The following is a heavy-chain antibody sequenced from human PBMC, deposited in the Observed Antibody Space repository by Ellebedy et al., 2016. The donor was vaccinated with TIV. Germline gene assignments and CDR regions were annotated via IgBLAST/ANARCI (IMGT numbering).Heavy chain of an antibody. CDR2: IYYSGST. CDR3: ARDHKVAAGTNYYYGMDV. V-gene: IGHV4-59*01. CDR1: GGSISSYY. J-gene: IGHJ6*02. Sequence: MPSETLSLTCTVSGGSISSYYWSWIRQPPGKGLEWIGYIYYSGSTNYNPSLKSRVTISVDTSKNQFSLKLSSVTAADTAVYYCARDHKVAAGTNYYYGMDVWGQGTTVTVSS. D-gene: IGHD6-13*01.